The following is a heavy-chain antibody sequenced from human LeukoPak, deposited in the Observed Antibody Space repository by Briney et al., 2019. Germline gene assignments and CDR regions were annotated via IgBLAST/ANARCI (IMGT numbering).Heavy chain of an antibody. J-gene: IGHJ6*04. D-gene: IGHD4-11*01. CDR2: INPSGGST. CDR1: GYTFTSYY. CDR3: AMTTVHPWAMDV. V-gene: IGHV1-46*01. Sequence: ASVKVSCKASGYTFTSYYMHWVRQAPGQGLEWMGIINPSGGSTSYAQKFQGRVTMTRDTSTSTVYMELSSLRSEDTAVYYCAMTTVHPWAMDVWGKGTTVTVSS.